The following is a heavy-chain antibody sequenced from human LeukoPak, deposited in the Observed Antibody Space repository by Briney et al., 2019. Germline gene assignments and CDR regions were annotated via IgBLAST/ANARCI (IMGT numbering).Heavy chain of an antibody. J-gene: IGHJ3*02. V-gene: IGHV3-74*03. CDR3: ARQADPSYCRGVTCYSGDAFDI. Sequence: PGGSLSLSCAASGFTFSNFWMHWVRQAPGKGLVWVSRISADGSSTTYADSVKGRFTISRDNAKNTLYLQLNSLRAEDTAVYYCARQADPSYCRGVTCYSGDAFDICGQGTMVTVSS. D-gene: IGHD2-15*01. CDR1: GFTFSNFW. CDR2: ISADGSST.